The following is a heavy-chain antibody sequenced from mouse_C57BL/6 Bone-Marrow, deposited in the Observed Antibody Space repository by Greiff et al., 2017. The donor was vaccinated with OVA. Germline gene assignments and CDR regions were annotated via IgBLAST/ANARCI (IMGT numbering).Heavy chain of an antibody. CDR1: GFTFSSYA. J-gene: IGHJ1*03. CDR2: ISDGGSYT. Sequence: EVQGVESGGGLVKPGGSLKLSCAASGFTFSSYAMSWVRQTPEKRLEWVATISDGGSYTYYPDNVKGRFTISRDNAKNNLYLQMSHPKSEDTAMYYCARDPYGSSYDWYFDVWGTGTTVTVSS. CDR3: ARDPYGSSYDWYFDV. D-gene: IGHD1-1*01. V-gene: IGHV5-4*01.